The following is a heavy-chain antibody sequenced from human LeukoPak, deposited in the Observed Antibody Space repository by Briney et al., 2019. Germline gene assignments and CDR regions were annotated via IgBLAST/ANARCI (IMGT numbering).Heavy chain of an antibody. J-gene: IGHJ5*02. D-gene: IGHD3-22*01. CDR3: AKGDSSGYYYGNWFDP. Sequence: PGGSLRLSCAASGFTFSSYAMSWVRQAPGKGLEWVSAISGSGGSTYYADSVKGRFTISRDNSKNTLYLQMNSLRAEDTAVYYCAKGDSSGYYYGNWFDPWGQGTLVTVST. V-gene: IGHV3-23*01. CDR1: GFTFSSYA. CDR2: ISGSGGST.